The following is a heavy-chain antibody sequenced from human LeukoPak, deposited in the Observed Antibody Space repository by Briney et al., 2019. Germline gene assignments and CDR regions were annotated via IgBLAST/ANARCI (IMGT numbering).Heavy chain of an antibody. V-gene: IGHV3-23*01. Sequence: PGGSLRLSCAASGFTFSSYAMSWVRQVPGKGLEWVSAISGSGGSTYNADSVKGRFTISKDNSKNTLYLQMNSLRAEDTAVYYCARVLIVATIVYFDYWGQGTLVTVSS. CDR3: ARVLIVATIVYFDY. CDR2: ISGSGGST. D-gene: IGHD5-12*01. J-gene: IGHJ4*02. CDR1: GFTFSSYA.